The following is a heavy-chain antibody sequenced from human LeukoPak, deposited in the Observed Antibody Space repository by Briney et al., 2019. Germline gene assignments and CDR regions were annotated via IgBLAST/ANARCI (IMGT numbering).Heavy chain of an antibody. V-gene: IGHV3-7*01. CDR3: ASCYYDSSSYQWGDAFDI. CDR2: IKQEGREK. D-gene: IGHD3-22*01. CDR1: GFTLSSYW. J-gene: IGHJ3*02. Sequence: GGSLRLSCAPSGFTLSSYWMSWVRPAPGKGLGWVANIKQEGREKFYVDSVEARSTISRDNAKNTLYLQMNSLRAEDTAVYYCASCYYDSSSYQWGDAFDIWGQGTMVTVSP.